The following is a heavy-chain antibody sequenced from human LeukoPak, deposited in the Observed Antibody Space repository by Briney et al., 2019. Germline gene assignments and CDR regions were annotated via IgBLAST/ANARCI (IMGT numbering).Heavy chain of an antibody. CDR1: GFTFSSFG. D-gene: IGHD2-21*01. V-gene: IGHV3-30*02. J-gene: IGHJ4*02. CDR3: ARDSYSRRVELADY. CDR2: IRYDGSSK. Sequence: PGGSLRLSCAASGFTFSSFGMHWVRQAPGKGLEWVAFIRYDGSSKYYADSVKGRFTISRDNAKSALYLQMNSLRAEDTAVYYCARDSYSRRVELADYWGQGTLVTVSS.